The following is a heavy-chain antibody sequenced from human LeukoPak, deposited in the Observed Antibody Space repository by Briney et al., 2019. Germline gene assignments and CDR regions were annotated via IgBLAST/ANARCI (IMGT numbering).Heavy chain of an antibody. J-gene: IGHJ4*02. Sequence: SGTLSLTRAVSRGSPIGYHWNWIRQPPERGLEWVGEINHRGHTNYTPSLESRVTISVDTSKNQIHLNLRSVTAADTTRYYCARDPTTVVTLPYYFDFWGPGTLVTVSS. D-gene: IGHD4-23*01. V-gene: IGHV4-34*01. CDR2: INHRGHT. CDR3: ARDPTTVVTLPYYFDF. CDR1: RGSPIGYH.